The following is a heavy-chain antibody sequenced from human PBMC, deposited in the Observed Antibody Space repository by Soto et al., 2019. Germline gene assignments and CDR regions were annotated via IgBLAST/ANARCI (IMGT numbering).Heavy chain of an antibody. J-gene: IGHJ4*02. CDR1: GGSISSGGYY. CDR3: AMGLNYYGSGSPTVFDY. CDR2: IYYSGST. Sequence: PSETLSLTCTVSGGSISSGGYYWSWIRQHPGKGLEWIGYIYYSGSTYYNPSLKSRVTISVDTSKNQFSLKLSSVTAADTAVYYCAMGLNYYGSGSPTVFDYWGQGTLVTVSS. D-gene: IGHD3-10*01. V-gene: IGHV4-31*03.